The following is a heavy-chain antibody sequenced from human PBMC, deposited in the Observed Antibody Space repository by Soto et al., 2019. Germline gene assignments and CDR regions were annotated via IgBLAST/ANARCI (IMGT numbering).Heavy chain of an antibody. CDR3: AIRDCSSTSCYHGAFDI. D-gene: IGHD2-2*01. CDR2: ISGSGGST. Sequence: EVQLLESGGGLVQPGGSLRLSCAASGFTFSSYAMSWVRQAPGKGLEWVSAISGSGGSTYYADYVQGRFTISRDNSKNTLYLQMNSLRAEDTAVYYCAIRDCSSTSCYHGAFDIWGQGTMVTVSS. V-gene: IGHV3-23*01. J-gene: IGHJ3*02. CDR1: GFTFSSYA.